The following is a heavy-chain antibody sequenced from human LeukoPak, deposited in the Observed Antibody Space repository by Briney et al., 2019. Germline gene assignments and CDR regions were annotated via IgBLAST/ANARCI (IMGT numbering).Heavy chain of an antibody. V-gene: IGHV3-30*18. CDR3: AKALRGAREVVDY. Sequence: GGSLRLSCAASGFTFSSYGMHWVRQAPGKGPEWVAVISYDGSNKYYADSVKGRFTISRDNSKNTLYLQMNSLRAEDTAVYYCAKALRGAREVVDYWGQGTLVTVSS. J-gene: IGHJ4*02. D-gene: IGHD1-26*01. CDR1: GFTFSSYG. CDR2: ISYDGSNK.